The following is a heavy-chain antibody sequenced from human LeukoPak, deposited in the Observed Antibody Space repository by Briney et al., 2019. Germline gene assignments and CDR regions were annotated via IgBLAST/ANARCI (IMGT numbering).Heavy chain of an antibody. V-gene: IGHV3-21*01. CDR1: GFTFSSYS. D-gene: IGHD2-15*01. Sequence: GGSLRLSCAASGFTFSSYSMNWVRQAPGEGLEWVSSISTSSSYIYYADSVKGRFTISRDNAKNSLYLQMNSLRAEDTAVYYCARRGIAATHYYFDYWGQGTLVTVSS. J-gene: IGHJ4*02. CDR3: ARRGIAATHYYFDY. CDR2: ISTSSSYI.